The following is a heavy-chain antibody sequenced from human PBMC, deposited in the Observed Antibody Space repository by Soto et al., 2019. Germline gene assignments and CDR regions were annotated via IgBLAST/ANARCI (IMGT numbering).Heavy chain of an antibody. CDR3: AAVRPIVGASPYFDY. J-gene: IGHJ4*02. D-gene: IGHD1-26*01. CDR1: GFTFTSSA. Sequence: QMQLVQSGPEVKKPGTSVKVSCKASGFTFTSSAVQWVRQARGQRLEWIGWIVVGSGNTNYAQKFQERVTITRDMSTSTAYMELSSLRSEDTAVYYCAAVRPIVGASPYFDYWGQGTLVTVSS. CDR2: IVVGSGNT. V-gene: IGHV1-58*01.